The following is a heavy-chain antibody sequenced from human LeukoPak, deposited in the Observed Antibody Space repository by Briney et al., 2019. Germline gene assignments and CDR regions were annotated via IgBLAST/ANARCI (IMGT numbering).Heavy chain of an antibody. V-gene: IGHV3-7*03. J-gene: IGHJ4*02. CDR1: GFTFSNFW. CDR2: IKQDETEK. D-gene: IGHD2-2*01. CDR3: VRLGSTIPGNWYKLLDQ. Sequence: GESLRLSCTASGFTFSNFWMGWVRQAPGKGLEWVANIKQDETEKFYLGSVKGRFTISRDNAKNSLYLQMNSLRVEDTALYYCVRLGSTIPGNWYKLLDQWGQGTLVTVSS.